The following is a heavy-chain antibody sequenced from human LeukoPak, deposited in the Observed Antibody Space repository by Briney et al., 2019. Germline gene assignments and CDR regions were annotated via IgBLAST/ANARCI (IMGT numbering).Heavy chain of an antibody. CDR3: VRGTIAAAGIDY. CDR2: IKGDGSSI. Sequence: GGSLRLSCAASGFTFSSCSMHWVRQAPGKGLVWVSRIKGDGSSISYADSVKGRFTIFRDNAKNTLFLQMDSLRAEDTAVYYCVRGTIAAAGIDYWGQGTVVTVSS. CDR1: GFTFSSCS. V-gene: IGHV3-74*01. D-gene: IGHD6-13*01. J-gene: IGHJ4*02.